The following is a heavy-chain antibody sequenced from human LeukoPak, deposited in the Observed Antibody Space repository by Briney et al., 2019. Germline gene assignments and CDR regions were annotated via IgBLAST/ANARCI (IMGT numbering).Heavy chain of an antibody. CDR1: GGTFTSYA. CDR2: MIPIFGTG. J-gene: IGHJ5*02. CDR3: GSFGAFPS. D-gene: IGHD3-10*01. V-gene: IGHV1-69*06. Sequence: SVTVSCKDSGGTFTSYAISWVRQAPGQGLEWMGGMIPIFGTGNYAQKFQGRVTINPDKSTNAAYMELSSLGSEDAAVYYCGSFGAFPSWGQGTLVTVSS.